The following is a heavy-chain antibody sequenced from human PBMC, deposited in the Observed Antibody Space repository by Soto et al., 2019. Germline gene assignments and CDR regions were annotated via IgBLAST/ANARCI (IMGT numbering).Heavy chain of an antibody. J-gene: IGHJ6*02. CDR1: GGTFSSYA. D-gene: IGHD3-22*01. V-gene: IGHV1-69*13. CDR3: ARGPRRDYYDSSGYYPPRDWYYGMDV. CDR2: IIPIFGTA. Sequence: ASVKVSCKASGGTFSSYAISWVRQAPGQGLEWMGGIIPIFGTANYAQKFQGRVTITADESTSTAYMELSSLRSEDTAVYYCARGPRRDYYDSSGYYPPRDWYYGMDVWGQGTTVTVSS.